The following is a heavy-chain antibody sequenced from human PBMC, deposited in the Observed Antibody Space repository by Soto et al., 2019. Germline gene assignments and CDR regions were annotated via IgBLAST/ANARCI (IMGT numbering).Heavy chain of an antibody. V-gene: IGHV3-23*01. CDR2: ISGSGGST. CDR1: GFTFSSYA. Sequence: GGSLRLSCAASGFTFSSYAMSWVRQAPGKGLEWVSAISGSGGSTYYADSVKGRFTISRDNSKNTLYLQMNSLRAEDTAVYYCAKDPDYGGNSGLVDYWGQGTLVTVSS. J-gene: IGHJ4*02. D-gene: IGHD4-17*01. CDR3: AKDPDYGGNSGLVDY.